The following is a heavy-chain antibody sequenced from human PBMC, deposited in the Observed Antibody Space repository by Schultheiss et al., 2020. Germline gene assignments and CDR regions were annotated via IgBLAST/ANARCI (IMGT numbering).Heavy chain of an antibody. J-gene: IGHJ4*02. CDR3: ARVQGAMIAMLDY. Sequence: SETLSLTCIVSGGSISNYYWSWIRQPPGKGLEWIGFVYDSGSTNYNPSLKSRVTISVDTNYNPSLKSRVTISVDTSKNQFSLKLSSVTAADTAIYYCARVQGAMIAMLDYWGQGTLVTVSS. CDR1: GGSISNYY. V-gene: IGHV4-59*01. D-gene: IGHD3-10*01. CDR2: VYDSGST.